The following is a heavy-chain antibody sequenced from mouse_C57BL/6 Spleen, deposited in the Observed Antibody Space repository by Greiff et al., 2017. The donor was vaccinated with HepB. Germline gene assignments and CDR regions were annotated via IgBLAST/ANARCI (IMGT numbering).Heavy chain of an antibody. J-gene: IGHJ4*01. CDR2: IDPSDSYT. CDR1: GYTFTSYW. Sequence: VQLQQPGAELVKPGASVKLSCKASGYTFTSYWMQWVKQRPGQGLEWIGEIDPSDSYTNYNQKFKGKATLTVDTSSSTAYMQLSSLTSEDSAVYYCARRDFCMDYWGQGTSVTVSS. D-gene: IGHD3-3*01. CDR3: ARRDFCMDY. V-gene: IGHV1-50*01.